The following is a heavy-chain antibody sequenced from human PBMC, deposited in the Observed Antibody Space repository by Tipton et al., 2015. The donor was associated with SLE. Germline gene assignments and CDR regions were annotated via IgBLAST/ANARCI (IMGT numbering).Heavy chain of an antibody. Sequence: SLRLSCAASGFTFSSYEMNWVRQAPGKGLEWVSYISSSGSTIYYADSVKGRFTISRDNAKNSLYLQMNSLRAEDTAVYYCARESIAAAGSKDYWGQGTLVTVSS. CDR2: ISSSGSTI. CDR3: ARESIAAAGSKDY. D-gene: IGHD6-13*01. J-gene: IGHJ4*02. V-gene: IGHV3-48*03. CDR1: GFTFSSYE.